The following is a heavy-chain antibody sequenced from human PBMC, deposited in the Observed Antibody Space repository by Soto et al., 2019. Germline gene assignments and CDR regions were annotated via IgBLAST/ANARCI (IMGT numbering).Heavy chain of an antibody. J-gene: IGHJ6*02. D-gene: IGHD5-18*01. CDR3: ARHLYDSYGYPPPYYHGMDV. Sequence: SETLSLTCTVSGGPFSSSGYYWGWLRQPPGKGLEWIGTIFYSGTTYYNPSLESRLTIPIDASNNQFSLKLSYVTAADTAVYFCARHLYDSYGYPPPYYHGMDVWGQGTTVTVSS. CDR1: GGPFSSSGYY. V-gene: IGHV4-39*01. CDR2: IFYSGTT.